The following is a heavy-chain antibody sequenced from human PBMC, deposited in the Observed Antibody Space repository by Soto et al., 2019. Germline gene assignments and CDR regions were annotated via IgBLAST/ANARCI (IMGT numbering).Heavy chain of an antibody. Sequence: PSETLSLTCSVSDDSINSDKYYWGWIRQPPGKGLEWIGEINHSGSTNYNPSLQSRVTISVDTSKNQFSLKLSSVTAADTAVYYCARAPIAAAGYNWFDPWGQGTLVTVSS. CDR1: DDSINSDKYY. V-gene: IGHV4-39*07. CDR3: ARAPIAAAGYNWFDP. CDR2: INHSGST. J-gene: IGHJ5*02. D-gene: IGHD6-13*01.